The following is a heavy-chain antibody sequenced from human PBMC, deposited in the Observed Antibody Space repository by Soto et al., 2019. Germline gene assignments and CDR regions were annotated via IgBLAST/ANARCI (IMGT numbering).Heavy chain of an antibody. J-gene: IGHJ5*02. CDR3: SKVRALRYFDWLLQGTNWFDP. D-gene: IGHD3-9*01. V-gene: IGHV3-23*01. CDR1: GFTFSSYA. Sequence: PGGSLRLSCAASGFTFSSYAMSWVRQAPGKGLEWVSAISGSGGSTYYADSVKGRFTISRDNSKNTLYLQMNSLRAEDTAVYYCSKVRALRYFDWLLQGTNWFDPWGQGTLVTVSS. CDR2: ISGSGGST.